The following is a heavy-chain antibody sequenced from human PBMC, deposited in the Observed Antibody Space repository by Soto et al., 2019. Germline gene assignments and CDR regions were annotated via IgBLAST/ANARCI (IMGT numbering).Heavy chain of an antibody. V-gene: IGHV3-48*02. J-gene: IGHJ3*02. CDR3: GGDSSGYYYPDVFDI. CDR2: ISVGSSTT. Sequence: PGGSLRLSCAASGFTFSSYSLNWVHQAPGKGLEWVSYISVGSSTTYYADSVKGRFTISRDNAKNSLYLQMNSLRDEDTAVYYCGGDSSGYYYPDVFDIWGQGTMVTVSS. D-gene: IGHD3-22*01. CDR1: GFTFSSYS.